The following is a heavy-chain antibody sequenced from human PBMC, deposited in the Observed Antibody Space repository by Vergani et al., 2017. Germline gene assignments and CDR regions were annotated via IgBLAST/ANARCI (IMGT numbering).Heavy chain of an antibody. V-gene: IGHV3-53*01. CDR2: IYSGGST. CDR3: ARGETPYSSSSLGGY. Sequence: EVQLVESGGGLIQPGGSLRLSCAASGFTVSSNYMSWVRQAPGKGLEWVSVIYSGGSTYYADSVKGRFTISRDNSKNTLYLQMNSLRAEDTAVYYCARGETPYSSSSLGGYWGQGTLVTVSS. J-gene: IGHJ4*02. CDR1: GFTVSSNY. D-gene: IGHD6-6*01.